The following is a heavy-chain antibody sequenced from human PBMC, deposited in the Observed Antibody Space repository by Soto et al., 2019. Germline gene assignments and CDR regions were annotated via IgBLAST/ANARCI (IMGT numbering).Heavy chain of an antibody. V-gene: IGHV4-59*01. Sequence: QVQLQESGPGLVKPSETLSLTCTVSGGSISSYYWSWIRQPPGKGLEWIGYIYYSGSTNYNPSLKGRVPTSVDTSKNQFSLKLSSVTAADTAVYYCARPHGGSSGWDNWFDPWGQGTLVTVSS. D-gene: IGHD6-25*01. CDR2: IYYSGST. CDR3: ARPHGGSSGWDNWFDP. CDR1: GGSISSYY. J-gene: IGHJ5*02.